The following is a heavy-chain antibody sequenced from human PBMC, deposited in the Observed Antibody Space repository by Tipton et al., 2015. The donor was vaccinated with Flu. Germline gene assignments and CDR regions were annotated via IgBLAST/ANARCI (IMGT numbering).Heavy chain of an antibody. CDR1: GYTFTSYY. CDR3: AKGGSLLLVAYYWFDP. D-gene: IGHD2-15*01. CDR2: FNPSGGST. Sequence: QLVQSGAEVKKPGASVKVSCKASGYTFTSYYMHWVRQAPGQGLEWMGIFNPSGGSTSYAQKFQGRVTINRDTSKSTVYMELSSLGSDDTAVYYCAKGGSLLLVAYYWFDPWGQGTLVTVSS. J-gene: IGHJ5*02. V-gene: IGHV1-46*01.